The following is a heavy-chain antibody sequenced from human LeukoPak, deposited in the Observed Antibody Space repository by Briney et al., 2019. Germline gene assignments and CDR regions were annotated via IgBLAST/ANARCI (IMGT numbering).Heavy chain of an antibody. CDR3: AQAEMDY. D-gene: IGHD5-24*01. J-gene: IGHJ4*02. Sequence: SWIRQPAGKGLEWVSAISGSGGSTYYADSVKGRFTISRDNSKNTLYLQMNSLRAEDTAVYYCAQAEMDYWGQGTLVTVSS. CDR2: ISGSGGST. V-gene: IGHV3-23*01.